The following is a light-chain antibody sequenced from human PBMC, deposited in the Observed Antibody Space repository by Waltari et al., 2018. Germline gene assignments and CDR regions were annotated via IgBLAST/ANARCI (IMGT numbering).Light chain of an antibody. V-gene: IGKV3-20*01. J-gene: IGKJ3*01. CDR3: QQYGSSLFT. CDR1: QSVSSSY. Sequence: QSVSSSYLAWYQQKPGQAPRLLIYGASSRATGIPDRFSGSGSGTDFTLTISRLEPEDFAVYYCQQYGSSLFTFGPGTKVDIK. CDR2: GAS.